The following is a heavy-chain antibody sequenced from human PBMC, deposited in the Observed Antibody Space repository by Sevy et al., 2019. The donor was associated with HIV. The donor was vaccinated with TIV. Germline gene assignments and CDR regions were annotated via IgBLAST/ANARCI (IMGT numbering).Heavy chain of an antibody. CDR1: GFSFSDHY. D-gene: IGHD3-22*01. CDR3: ARGDSSGYPDY. CDR2: ISSSGSFT. V-gene: IGHV3-11*06. J-gene: IGHJ4*02. Sequence: GGSLRLSCAASGFSFSDHYMSWIRQAPGKGLEWVSYISSSGSFTNNADSVKGRFTISRDNAKNSLSLQMNSLRAEDTAVYYCARGDSSGYPDYWGQGTLVTVSS.